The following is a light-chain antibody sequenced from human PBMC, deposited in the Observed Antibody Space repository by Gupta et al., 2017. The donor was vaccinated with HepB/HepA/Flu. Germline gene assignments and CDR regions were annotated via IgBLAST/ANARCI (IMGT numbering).Light chain of an antibody. V-gene: IGKV3-11*01. CDR2: DAS. CDR1: QRVSSY. J-gene: IGKJ2*04. CDR3: QQRSNWPQCS. Sequence: EIVLTQSPATLSLAPGEGATLSCRASQRVSSYLAWYQQKPGQAPRLLIYDASNRATGIPARFSGSGSGTDFTLTISILELEDFVVYYCQQRSNWPQCSFGQGTKLEIK.